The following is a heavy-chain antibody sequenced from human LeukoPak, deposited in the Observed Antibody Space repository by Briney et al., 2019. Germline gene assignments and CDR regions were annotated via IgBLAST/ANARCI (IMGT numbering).Heavy chain of an antibody. CDR2: ISSRSTTI. D-gene: IGHD1-26*01. J-gene: IGHJ6*03. Sequence: PGGSLRLSCAASGFTFSSYSMNWVRQAPGKGLEWVSYISSRSTTIYYADSVRGRFTISRDNAKNSLYLQMNSLRAEDTAVYYCARESGSYYYYYYMDVWGKGTTVTVSS. CDR1: GFTFSSYS. CDR3: ARESGSYYYYYYMDV. V-gene: IGHV3-48*04.